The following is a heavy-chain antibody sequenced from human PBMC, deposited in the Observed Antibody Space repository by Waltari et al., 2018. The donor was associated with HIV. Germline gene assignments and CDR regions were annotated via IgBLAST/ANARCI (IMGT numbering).Heavy chain of an antibody. J-gene: IGHJ4*02. Sequence: QVQLQASGPGLVKPSQTLSLTCTVSGGSISSGTYYWSWIRQPAGKGLEWIGRIYTSGSTNYNPSLKSRLTISVDTSKNQFSLKLSSVTAADTAVYYCARTRIPSSGWYVDYWGQGTLVTVSS. CDR3: ARTRIPSSGWYVDY. V-gene: IGHV4-61*02. CDR2: IYTSGST. CDR1: GGSISSGTYY. D-gene: IGHD6-19*01.